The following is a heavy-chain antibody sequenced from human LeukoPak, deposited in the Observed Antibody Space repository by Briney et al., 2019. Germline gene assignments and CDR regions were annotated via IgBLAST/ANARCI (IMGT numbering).Heavy chain of an antibody. CDR2: IIPIFGTA. Sequence: SVKVSCKASGGTFSSYAISWVRQAPRQGLEWMGGIIPIFGTANYAQKFQGRVTITADESTSTAYMELSSLRSEDTAVYYCARGLYDFWSGFENWFDPWGQGTLVTVSP. CDR3: ARGLYDFWSGFENWFDP. J-gene: IGHJ5*02. CDR1: GGTFSSYA. V-gene: IGHV1-69*13. D-gene: IGHD3-3*01.